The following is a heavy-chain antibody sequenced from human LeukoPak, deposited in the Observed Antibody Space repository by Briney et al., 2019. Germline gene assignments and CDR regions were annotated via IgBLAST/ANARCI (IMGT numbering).Heavy chain of an antibody. CDR3: AKGKAAGLLDWFDP. J-gene: IGHJ5*02. V-gene: IGHV3-23*05. Sequence: GGSLRLSCAASGFTFRDYTMAWVRQAPGKGLQWVASIVTSYVGTYYVDSVAGRFVVSRDNSKNILYLQMNRLRVEDTAMYFCAKGKAAGLLDWFDPWGPGTLVTDSS. CDR1: GFTFRDYT. CDR2: IVTSYVGT. D-gene: IGHD6-19*01.